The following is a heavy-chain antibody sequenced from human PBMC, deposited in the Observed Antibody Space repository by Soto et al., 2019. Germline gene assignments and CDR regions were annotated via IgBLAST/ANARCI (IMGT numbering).Heavy chain of an antibody. D-gene: IGHD2-2*01. CDR1: GYTFTGYY. V-gene: IGHV1-2*04. CDR3: ARDAGAISYSYGMDV. J-gene: IGHJ6*02. CDR2: INPNSGGT. Sequence: ASVKVSCKASGYTFTGYYMHWVRQAPGQGLEWMGWINPNSGGTNYAQKFQGWVTMTRDTSISTAYMELSRLRSDDTAVYYCARDAGAISYSYGMDVWGQGTTVTVSS.